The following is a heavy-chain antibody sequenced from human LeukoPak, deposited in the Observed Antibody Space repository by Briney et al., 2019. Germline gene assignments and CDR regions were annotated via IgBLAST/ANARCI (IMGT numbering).Heavy chain of an antibody. D-gene: IGHD1-7*01. Sequence: ASVKVSCKASGGTFSSYAINWVRQAPGQGLEWMGWISGYNGDTKYAQKLQGRVTMTTDTSTNTAYMELTSLRSDDTAVYYCARGETGTSFDWFDPWGQGTLVTVSS. CDR3: ARGETGTSFDWFDP. CDR1: GGTFSSYA. J-gene: IGHJ5*02. CDR2: ISGYNGDT. V-gene: IGHV1-18*01.